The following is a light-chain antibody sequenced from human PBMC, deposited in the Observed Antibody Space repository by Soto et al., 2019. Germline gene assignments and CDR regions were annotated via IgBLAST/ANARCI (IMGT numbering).Light chain of an antibody. J-gene: IGKJ1*01. CDR3: QVRDVWPS. CDR2: DAS. CDR1: QSVSTS. V-gene: IGKV3-11*01. Sequence: IVLTQSPVTLALSPGERAVLSCRASQSVSTSLARYQHKPGQAPRLFIYDASKRAPGIPARFSGSGSGTDFTLTISSLEPEDIAVYYCQVRDVWPSFGQGTKVEIK.